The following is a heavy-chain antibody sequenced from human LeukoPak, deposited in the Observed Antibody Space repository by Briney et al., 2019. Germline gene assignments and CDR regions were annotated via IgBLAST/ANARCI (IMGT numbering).Heavy chain of an antibody. D-gene: IGHD3-16*02. J-gene: IGHJ6*02. CDR1: GGPISSYY. CDR2: IYYSGST. CDR3: ARGILRVGELSIRDYGMDV. V-gene: IGHV4-59*07. Sequence: SDTLSLTCSVSGGPISSYYWSCMRQPPGKGRVGIVYIYYSGSTNFNPSLKSRVTISVDTSKNQFTLKLSSVTAADTAVYYCARGILRVGELSIRDYGMDVWGQGTTVTVSS.